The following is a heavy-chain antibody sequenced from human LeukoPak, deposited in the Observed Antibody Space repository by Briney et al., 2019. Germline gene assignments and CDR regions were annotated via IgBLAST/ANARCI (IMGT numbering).Heavy chain of an antibody. CDR2: IYPGDADT. V-gene: IGHV5-51*01. CDR3: VRTYYSDNTGYYFDY. Sequence: GESLKISCKGSGYPFTSYWIGRVRQMPGKGLEWMGIIYPGDADTRYSPSFQGQVTISADKSITTAYLLWSSLKASDTAMYYCVRTYYSDNTGYYFDYWGQGTLVTVSS. J-gene: IGHJ4*02. CDR1: GYPFTSYW. D-gene: IGHD3-22*01.